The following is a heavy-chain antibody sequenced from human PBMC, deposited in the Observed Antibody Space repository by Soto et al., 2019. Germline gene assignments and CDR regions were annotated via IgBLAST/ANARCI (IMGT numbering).Heavy chain of an antibody. D-gene: IGHD3-10*01. V-gene: IGHV1-69*13. CDR2: IIPIFGTA. Sequence: SVKVSCKASGGTFSSYAISWVRQPPGQGLEWMGGIIPIFGTANYAQKFQGRVTITADESTSTAYMELSSLRSEDTAVYYCARVSRSFGERINYYYYGMDVWGQGTTVTVSS. CDR1: GGTFSSYA. CDR3: ARVSRSFGERINYYYYGMDV. J-gene: IGHJ6*02.